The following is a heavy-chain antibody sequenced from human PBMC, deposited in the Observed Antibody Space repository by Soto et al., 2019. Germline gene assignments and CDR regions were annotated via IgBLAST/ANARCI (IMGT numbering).Heavy chain of an antibody. CDR3: ARGEIVVAYPTHYYYYYGMDV. V-gene: IGHV3-13*01. D-gene: IGHD3-22*01. CDR2: IGTAGDT. CDR1: GFTFSSYD. Sequence: GGSLRLSCAASGFTFSSYDMHWVRQATGKGLEWVSAIGTAGDTYYPGSVKGRFTISRENAKNSLYLQMNSLRAEDTAVYYCARGEIVVAYPTHYYYYYGMDVWGQGTTVTVSS. J-gene: IGHJ6*02.